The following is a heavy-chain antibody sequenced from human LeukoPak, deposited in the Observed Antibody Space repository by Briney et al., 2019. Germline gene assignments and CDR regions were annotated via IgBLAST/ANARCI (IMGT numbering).Heavy chain of an antibody. CDR1: GFTFSYHW. Sequence: GGSLRLSCAASGFTFSYHWMTWVRQAPGNGLEWVANIKNDGAVKNYVDSVKGRFTISRDNAKNSLYLQMNSLRAEDTAVYYCAKDSYRKGDFWGQGVLVTVSS. D-gene: IGHD5-12*01. CDR2: IKNDGAVK. J-gene: IGHJ4*02. CDR3: AKDSYRKGDF. V-gene: IGHV3-7*04.